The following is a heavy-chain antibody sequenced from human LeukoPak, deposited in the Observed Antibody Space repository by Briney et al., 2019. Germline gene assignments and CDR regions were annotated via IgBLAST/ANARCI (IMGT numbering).Heavy chain of an antibody. D-gene: IGHD3-22*01. CDR1: GFTVSSNY. V-gene: IGHV3-53*01. Sequence: GGSLRLSCAASGFTVSSNYMSWVRQAPGKGLEWVSVIYSGGSTYYADSVKGRFTISRDNSKNTLYLQMNSLRAEDTAVYYCAKDRLMGYYDSSGYSRIDYWGQGTLVTVSS. CDR3: AKDRLMGYYDSSGYSRIDY. CDR2: IYSGGST. J-gene: IGHJ4*02.